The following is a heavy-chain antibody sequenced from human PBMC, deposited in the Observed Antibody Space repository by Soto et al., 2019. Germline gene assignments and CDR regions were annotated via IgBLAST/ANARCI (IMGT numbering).Heavy chain of an antibody. J-gene: IGHJ5*02. Sequence: SETLSLTCTVSGGSISSYYWSWIRQPPGKGLEWIGYIYYSGSTNYNPSLKSRVTISVDTSKNQFSLKLSSVTAADTAVYYCARHIENYDFWSGLNWFGPWGQGTLVTVSS. CDR2: IYYSGST. D-gene: IGHD3-3*01. CDR3: ARHIENYDFWSGLNWFGP. CDR1: GGSISSYY. V-gene: IGHV4-59*08.